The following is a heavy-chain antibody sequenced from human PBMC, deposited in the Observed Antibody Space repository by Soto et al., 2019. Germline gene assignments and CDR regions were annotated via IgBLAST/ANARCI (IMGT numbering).Heavy chain of an antibody. CDR2: ISAYNGNT. Sequence: ASVKVSCKASGYTFTSYGISWVRQAPGQGLEWMGWISAYNGNTNYAQKLQGRVTMTTDTSTSTAYMELRSLRSDDTAVYYCARDSLSPVVVTAQFDYWGQGTLVTVSS. D-gene: IGHD2-21*02. CDR1: GYTFTSYG. V-gene: IGHV1-18*01. J-gene: IGHJ4*02. CDR3: ARDSLSPVVVTAQFDY.